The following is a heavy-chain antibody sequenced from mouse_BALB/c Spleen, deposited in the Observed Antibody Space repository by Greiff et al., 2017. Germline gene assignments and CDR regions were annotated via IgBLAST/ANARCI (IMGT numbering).Heavy chain of an antibody. CDR3: TRDYWTGFAY. Sequence: LQQPGSELVRPGASVKLSCKASGYTFTIYWMHWVKQRPGQGLEWIGNIYPGSGSTNYDEKFKSKATLTVDTSSSTAYMQLSSLTSEDSAVYYCTRDYWTGFAYWGQGTLVTVSA. J-gene: IGHJ3*01. CDR2: IYPGSGST. CDR1: GYTFTIYW. V-gene: IGHV1S22*01. D-gene: IGHD1-1*02.